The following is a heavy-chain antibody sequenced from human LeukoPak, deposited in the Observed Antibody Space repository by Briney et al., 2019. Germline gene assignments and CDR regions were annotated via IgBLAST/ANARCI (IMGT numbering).Heavy chain of an antibody. D-gene: IGHD3-22*01. CDR1: GGSISSGGYS. CDR2: IYHSGST. J-gene: IGHJ4*02. CDR3: ARVGSYYDSSGYIDY. Sequence: SQTLSLTCAVSGGSISSGGYSWSWIRQPPGKGLEWIGYIYHSGSTYYNPSLKSRVTISVDRSKNQFSLKLSSVTAADTAVYYCARVGSYYDSSGYIDYWGQGTLVTVSS. V-gene: IGHV4-30-2*01.